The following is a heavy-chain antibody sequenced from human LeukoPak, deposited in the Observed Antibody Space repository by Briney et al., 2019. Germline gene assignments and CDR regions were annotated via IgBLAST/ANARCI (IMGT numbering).Heavy chain of an antibody. V-gene: IGHV1-69*05. CDR2: IIPIFGTA. D-gene: IGHD6-13*01. Sequence: SVKVSCKASGGTFSSYAISWVRQAPGQGLEWMGRIIPIFGTANYAQKFQGRVTITTDGSTSTAYMELSSLRSEDTAVYYCARAPLPGYSSSWYGSVYWGQGTLVTVSS. CDR1: GGTFSSYA. CDR3: ARAPLPGYSSSWYGSVY. J-gene: IGHJ4*02.